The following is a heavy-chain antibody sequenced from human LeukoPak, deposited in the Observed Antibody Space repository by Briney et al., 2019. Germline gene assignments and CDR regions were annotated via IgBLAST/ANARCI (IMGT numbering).Heavy chain of an antibody. V-gene: IGHV3-23*01. CDR2: ISESGAIT. CDR3: AVSVRFERVWHYFNN. CDR1: GFTFSSYA. D-gene: IGHD3-9*01. J-gene: IGHJ4*02. Sequence: GGSLRLSCAASGFTFSSYAMNWVRQAPGKGLKWVSGISESGAITHYADSVKGRFTISRDNSKTTVFLQMNSLRAEDTAVYYCAVSVRFERVWHYFNNWGQGTQVTVSS.